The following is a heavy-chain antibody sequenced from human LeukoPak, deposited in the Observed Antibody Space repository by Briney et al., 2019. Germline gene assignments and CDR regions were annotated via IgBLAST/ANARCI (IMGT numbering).Heavy chain of an antibody. V-gene: IGHV1-2*02. Sequence: ASVKVSCKASGYTFTGYYMHWVRQAPGQGLEWMGWINPNNGGTNYGQKFQGRVTMTRDMSTSTVYMELSSLRSEDTAVYYCARLGLVRGYSYGPLYFDYWGQGTLVTVSS. D-gene: IGHD5-18*01. J-gene: IGHJ4*02. CDR1: GYTFTGYY. CDR3: ARLGLVRGYSYGPLYFDY. CDR2: INPNNGGT.